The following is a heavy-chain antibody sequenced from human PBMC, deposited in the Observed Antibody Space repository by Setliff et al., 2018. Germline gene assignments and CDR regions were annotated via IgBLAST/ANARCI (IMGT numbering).Heavy chain of an antibody. J-gene: IGHJ3*02. D-gene: IGHD3-22*01. CDR3: ARVYYDSPWAFDI. Sequence: PGESLKISCAASGFTFSNYWMHWVRRAPGKGLVWVSRINTAGTDTTHADSVKGRFTISRDNAKNTLYLQMNSLRAEDTAVYYCARVYYDSPWAFDIWGQGTMVTV. V-gene: IGHV3-74*01. CDR2: INTAGTDT. CDR1: GFTFSNYW.